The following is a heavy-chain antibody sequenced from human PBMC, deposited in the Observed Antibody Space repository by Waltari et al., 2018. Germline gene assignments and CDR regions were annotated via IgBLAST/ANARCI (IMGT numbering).Heavy chain of an antibody. Sequence: QVQLVQSGAEVKNPGSSVKVSCKASGGTFRKYGNSWVRQAPGQGLEWMGGIIPLFGTANYAQRSQESVTITADESKSTVHLELSGLRSEDTARYYCATVYLWRKAYDIWGQGTMITVSS. CDR1: GGTFRKYG. V-gene: IGHV1-69*01. CDR3: ATVYLWRKAYDI. D-gene: IGHD2-8*01. CDR2: IIPLFGTA. J-gene: IGHJ3*02.